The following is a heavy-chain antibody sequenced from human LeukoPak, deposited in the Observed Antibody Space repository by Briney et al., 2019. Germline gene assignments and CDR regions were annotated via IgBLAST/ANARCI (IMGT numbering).Heavy chain of an antibody. CDR2: ISRSGSTM. CDR3: ARDCSAVIAAAGTAGAFDI. D-gene: IGHD6-13*01. CDR1: GFTFSYYY. Sequence: GGALRLSCAASGFTFSYYYMSWIRQAPGKGLEWVSYISRSGSTMYYAESVKGRFTISRDNAKNSLYLQMNSLRAEDTAVYHCARDCSAVIAAAGTAGAFDIWGQGTMVTVSS. J-gene: IGHJ3*02. V-gene: IGHV3-11*01.